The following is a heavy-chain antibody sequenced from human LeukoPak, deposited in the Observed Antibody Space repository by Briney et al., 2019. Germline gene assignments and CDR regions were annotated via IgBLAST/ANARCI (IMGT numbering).Heavy chain of an antibody. J-gene: IGHJ3*02. Sequence: GGSLRLSCAAYGFTFSSYSMNWVRQAPGKGLEWVSSISSSGSYIYYADSVKGRFTISRDNAKNSLYLQMNSLRAEDTAVYYCARDFRDYGDAFDIWGQGTMVTVSS. V-gene: IGHV3-21*01. CDR1: GFTFSSYS. CDR2: ISSSGSYI. CDR3: ARDFRDYGDAFDI. D-gene: IGHD4-17*01.